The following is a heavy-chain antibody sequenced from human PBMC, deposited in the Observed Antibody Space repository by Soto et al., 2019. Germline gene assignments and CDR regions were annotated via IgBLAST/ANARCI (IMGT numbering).Heavy chain of an antibody. D-gene: IGHD5-12*01. CDR1: GCTSSHQW. CDR3: ASAVANTRNGLDI. J-gene: IGHJ3*02. Sequence: GGVRGRTCAASGCTSSHQWIHWVRQAPGKGLVWVSRISSDGSVATYADSVKGRFTTSRDNAKNTLYLQMNSLRAEDTAVYYCASAVANTRNGLDIWGQGTMVTVSS. V-gene: IGHV3-74*01. CDR2: ISSDGSVA.